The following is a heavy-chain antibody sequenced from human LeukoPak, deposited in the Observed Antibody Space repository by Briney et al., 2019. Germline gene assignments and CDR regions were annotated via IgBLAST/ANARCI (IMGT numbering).Heavy chain of an antibody. V-gene: IGHV7-4-1*02. Sequence: ASVKVSCKASGYTFTSNAMNWVRQAPGQGLEWMGWINTNTGNPAYAQGFTGRFVFSLDTSVSTAYLQISTLGAEDTAVYYCARGPYSGMDVWGQGTTVTVSS. CDR1: GYTFTSNA. D-gene: IGHD4-11*01. CDR3: ARGPYSGMDV. CDR2: INTNTGNP. J-gene: IGHJ6*02.